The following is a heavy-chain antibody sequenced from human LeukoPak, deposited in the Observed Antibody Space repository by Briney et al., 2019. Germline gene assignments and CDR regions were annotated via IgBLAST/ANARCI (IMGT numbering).Heavy chain of an antibody. CDR1: GFTFSSYA. Sequence: QSGGSLRLSCAASGFTFSSYAMSWVRQAPGKGLEWVSAISGSGGSTYYADSAKGRFTISRDNSKNTLYLQMNSLRAEDTAVYYCAKEGRYYDSSGTLNGDFFDYWGQGTLVTVSS. D-gene: IGHD3-22*01. J-gene: IGHJ4*02. CDR3: AKEGRYYDSSGTLNGDFFDY. V-gene: IGHV3-23*01. CDR2: ISGSGGST.